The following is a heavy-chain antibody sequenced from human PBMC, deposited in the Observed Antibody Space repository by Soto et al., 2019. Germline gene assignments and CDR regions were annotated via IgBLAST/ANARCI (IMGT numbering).Heavy chain of an antibody. CDR2: ISAYNSNT. CDR1: GYTFTSYG. CDR3: ERGHRAVAYPHN. D-gene: IGHD6-19*01. V-gene: IGHV1-18*01. Sequence: QVQLVQSGAEAKKPGASVKVSCKASGYTFTSYGISWVRQAAGQGLEWMGWISAYNSNTNYAQKLQGRVTMTTDTSTSTAYMELRGLRSDDTAVYCCERGHRAVAYPHNWGQGTLVTVSS. J-gene: IGHJ4*02.